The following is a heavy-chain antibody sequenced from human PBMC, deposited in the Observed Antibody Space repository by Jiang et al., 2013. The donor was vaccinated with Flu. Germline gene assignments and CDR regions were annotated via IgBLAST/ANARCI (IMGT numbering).Heavy chain of an antibody. CDR1: GGSARSYY. J-gene: IGHJ5*02. CDR3: ARVTLGGPLNWFDP. V-gene: IGHV4-59*02. CDR2: IYYTGST. Sequence: GPGLVKPSETLSLTCSVSGGSARSYYWSWIRQPPGKGLEWIGYIYYTGSTNYNPSLKSRVTISVDTSKNQFSLKLSSATAADTAMYYCARVTLGGPLNWFDPWGQGTLVTVSS. D-gene: IGHD3-16*01.